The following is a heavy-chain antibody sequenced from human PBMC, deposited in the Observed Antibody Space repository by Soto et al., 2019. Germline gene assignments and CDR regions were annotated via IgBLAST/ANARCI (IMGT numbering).Heavy chain of an antibody. D-gene: IGHD6-13*01. Sequence: GESLKISCKGSGYSFTSYWIGWVRQMPGKGLEWMGIIYPGESDTRYSPSFQGQVTISADKSISTAFLQWSSLKASDTAMFYCARQGKRRQQLVDYWGQGTLVTVSS. J-gene: IGHJ4*02. CDR2: IYPGESDT. CDR1: GYSFTSYW. V-gene: IGHV5-51*01. CDR3: ARQGKRRQQLVDY.